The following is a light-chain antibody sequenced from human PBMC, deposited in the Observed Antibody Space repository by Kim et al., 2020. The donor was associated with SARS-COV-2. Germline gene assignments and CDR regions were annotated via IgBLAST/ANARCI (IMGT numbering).Light chain of an antibody. CDR1: SLKDNY. Sequence: SSELTQDPAVSVALGQTVRITCQGDSLKDNYASWYQQKPGQAPLLVIYGKNNRPSGIPDRFSGSRSGDTASLTITGTQAEDEADYYCNSRDSGDNTWVFGGGTKLTVL. CDR2: GKN. V-gene: IGLV3-19*01. CDR3: NSRDSGDNTWV. J-gene: IGLJ3*02.